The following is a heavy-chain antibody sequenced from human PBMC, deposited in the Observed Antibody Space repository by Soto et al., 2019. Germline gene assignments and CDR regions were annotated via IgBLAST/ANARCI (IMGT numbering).Heavy chain of an antibody. Sequence: GGSLRLSCAASGFTFSSYAMHWVRQAPGKGLEWVAVISYDGSNKYYADSVKGRFTISRDNSKNTLYLQMNSLRAEDTAVYYCASSIVSGYYYGMDVWGQGATVTVSS. J-gene: IGHJ6*02. CDR2: ISYDGSNK. CDR3: ASSIVSGYYYGMDV. CDR1: GFTFSSYA. D-gene: IGHD1-26*01. V-gene: IGHV3-30-3*01.